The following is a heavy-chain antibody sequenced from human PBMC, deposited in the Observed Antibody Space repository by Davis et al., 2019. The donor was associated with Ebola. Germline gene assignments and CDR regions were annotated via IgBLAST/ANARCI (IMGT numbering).Heavy chain of an antibody. Sequence: KVSCKGSGYSFTTYWINWMRQVPGKGLEWMGIIYPGDSDTKYSPSLQGQVTISADKSISTAYLQWSSLKASDNAIYYCARAGGYTYGFHWFDAWGQGTQVTVSS. CDR3: ARAGGYTYGFHWFDA. D-gene: IGHD5-18*01. J-gene: IGHJ5*02. V-gene: IGHV5-51*01. CDR1: GYSFTTYW. CDR2: IYPGDSDT.